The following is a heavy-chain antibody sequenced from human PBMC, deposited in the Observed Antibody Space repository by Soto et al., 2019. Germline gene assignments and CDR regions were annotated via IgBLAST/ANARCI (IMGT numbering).Heavy chain of an antibody. CDR1: GFTFSSYS. Sequence: KPGGSLRLSCAASGFTFSSYSMNWVRQAPGKGLEWVSSISSSSSYIYYADSVKGRFTISRDNAKNSLYLQMNSLRAEDTAVYYCARDLGYCSGGSCYSGYYYYRMDVWGQGTTVTVSS. V-gene: IGHV3-21*01. CDR3: ARDLGYCSGGSCYSGYYYYRMDV. J-gene: IGHJ6*02. CDR2: ISSSSSYI. D-gene: IGHD2-15*01.